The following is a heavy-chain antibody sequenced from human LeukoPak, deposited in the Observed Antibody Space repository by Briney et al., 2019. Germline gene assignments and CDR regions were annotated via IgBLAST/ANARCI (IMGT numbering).Heavy chain of an antibody. D-gene: IGHD3-10*01. V-gene: IGHV3-48*01. CDR2: ISSSGSTY. CDR3: ASLRGDY. Sequence: GGSLRLSCVASGFTFSSYSMNWVRQAPGKGLEWISYISSSGSTYDYADSVKGRFTISRDNAKNSLYLQMNSLRAEDTAVYYCASLRGDYWGQGTLVTVSS. J-gene: IGHJ4*02. CDR1: GFTFSSYS.